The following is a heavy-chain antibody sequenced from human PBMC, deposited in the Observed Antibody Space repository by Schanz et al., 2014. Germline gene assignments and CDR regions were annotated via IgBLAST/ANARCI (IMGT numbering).Heavy chain of an antibody. CDR3: ARIGGSSFDS. D-gene: IGHD6-13*01. V-gene: IGHV3-11*01. CDR1: GFPFSDYF. CDR2: IGNGGVTI. Sequence: QVQLVDSGGGLVKPGGSLRLSCTASGFPFSDYFMAWIRQPPGRGLEWVSYIGNGGVTIYYADSVKGRFTISRDNSKNSLYLQRNSLRAEDTAVYYCARIGGSSFDSWGQGTLVTVSS. J-gene: IGHJ4*02.